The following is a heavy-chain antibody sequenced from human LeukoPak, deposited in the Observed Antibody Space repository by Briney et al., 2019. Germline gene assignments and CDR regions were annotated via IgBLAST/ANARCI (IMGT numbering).Heavy chain of an antibody. CDR3: AHRTPSHFGGDAFDI. D-gene: IGHD4-23*01. CDR2: IYWNDDQ. Sequence: SGPTLVNPTQTLTLTCTFSGFSLSTRGVGVGWLRQPPGKALEWLALIYWNDDQRYTPSLKSRLTITTDTSKNQVVLTMTNVAPVDLPTYYSAHRTPSHFGGDAFDIWGQGTMVTVSS. V-gene: IGHV2-5*01. CDR1: GFSLSTRGVG. J-gene: IGHJ3*02.